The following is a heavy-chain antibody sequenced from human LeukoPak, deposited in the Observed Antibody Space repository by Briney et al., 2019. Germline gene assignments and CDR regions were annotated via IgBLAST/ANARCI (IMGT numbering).Heavy chain of an antibody. Sequence: GGSLRLSCAASGFTFNNYAMNWVRQAPGKGLEWVSVISGSGGTTYYTDSVKGRFTISRDSSKNTLYLQMNSLRAEDTAVYYCAKVSGGGLYYDGMDVWGQGTTVTVSS. V-gene: IGHV3-23*01. D-gene: IGHD1-14*01. J-gene: IGHJ6*02. CDR1: GFTFNNYA. CDR2: ISGSGGTT. CDR3: AKVSGGGLYYDGMDV.